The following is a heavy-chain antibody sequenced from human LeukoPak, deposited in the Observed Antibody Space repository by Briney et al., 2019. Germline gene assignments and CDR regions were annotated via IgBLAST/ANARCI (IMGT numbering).Heavy chain of an antibody. J-gene: IGHJ3*02. D-gene: IGHD3-10*01. V-gene: IGHV1-69*13. CDR3: ARGDRLLLWFGESAFDI. Sequence: ASVTVSCTASGGTFSSYAISWVRQAPGQGLEWMGGIIPIFGTANYAQKFQGRVTITADESTSTAYMVLSSLRSEDTAVYYCARGDRLLLWFGESAFDIWGQGTMVTVSS. CDR1: GGTFSSYA. CDR2: IIPIFGTA.